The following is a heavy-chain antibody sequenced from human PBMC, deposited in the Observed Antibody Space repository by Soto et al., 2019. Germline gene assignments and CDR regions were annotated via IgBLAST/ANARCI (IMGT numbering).Heavy chain of an antibody. J-gene: IGHJ3*02. D-gene: IGHD1-20*01. V-gene: IGHV1-18*01. CDR1: GYTFTSYG. CDR3: ARGESWGYNWNTDEAFDI. Sequence: ASVKVSCKASGYTFTSYGISWVRQAPGQGLEWMGWISAYNGNTNYAQKLQGRVTMTTDTSTSTAYMELRSLRSDDTAVYYCARGESWGYNWNTDEAFDIWGQGTMVTVSS. CDR2: ISAYNGNT.